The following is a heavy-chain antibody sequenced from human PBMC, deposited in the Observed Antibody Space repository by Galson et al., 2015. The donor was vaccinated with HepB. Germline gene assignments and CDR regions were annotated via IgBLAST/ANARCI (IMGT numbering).Heavy chain of an antibody. CDR2: INQLGSEK. J-gene: IGHJ4*02. CDR1: GFTFSNYW. CDR3: ATYHNYYDTSTYHPFDY. D-gene: IGHD3-22*01. Sequence: SLRLSCATSGFTFSNYWMMWVRQAPGKGLEWVANINQLGSEKNYVDSVKGRFTISRDNAQRSLSLQMNSLRDEDTAVYYCATYHNYYDTSTYHPFDYWGQGTLVTVSS. V-gene: IGHV3-7*03.